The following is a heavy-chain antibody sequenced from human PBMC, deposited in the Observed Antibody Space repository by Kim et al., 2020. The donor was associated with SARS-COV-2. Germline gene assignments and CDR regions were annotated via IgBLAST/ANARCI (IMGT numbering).Heavy chain of an antibody. J-gene: IGHJ4*02. Sequence: YADSVKVRFTMSRDNAKNTMYLQMNSLRAEDTALYYCAKEAGGGPGPIDYWGQGTLVTVSS. V-gene: IGHV3-23*01. CDR3: AKEAGGGPGPIDY. D-gene: IGHD3-10*01.